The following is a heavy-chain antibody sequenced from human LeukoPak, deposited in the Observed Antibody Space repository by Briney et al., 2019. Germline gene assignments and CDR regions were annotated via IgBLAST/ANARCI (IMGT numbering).Heavy chain of an antibody. D-gene: IGHD1-26*01. Sequence: SQTLSLTCTVSGGSVGSGDYYWSWIRQPPGKGLEWIGCIYHSGSTYYNPSLKSRVTISLDTPKNQFSLKLSSVTAAGTAVYYCARASSGSYSGPIYYYYYMDVWGKGTTVTVSS. V-gene: IGHV4-30-4*08. J-gene: IGHJ6*03. CDR2: IYHSGST. CDR3: ARASSGSYSGPIYYYYYMDV. CDR1: GGSVGSGDYY.